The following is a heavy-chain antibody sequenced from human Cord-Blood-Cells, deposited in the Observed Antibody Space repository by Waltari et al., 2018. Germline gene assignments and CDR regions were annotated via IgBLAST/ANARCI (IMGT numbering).Heavy chain of an antibody. Sequence: QVQLQQWGAGLLKPSETLSLTCAVYGGSFSGYHWSWIRQPPGKGLEWIGEINHSGSTNYNPSLKSRVTISVDTSKNQFSLKLSSVTAADTAVYYCARTGLIVGATKGAFDIWGQGTMVTVSS. D-gene: IGHD1-26*01. V-gene: IGHV4-34*01. CDR3: ARTGLIVGATKGAFDI. CDR2: INHSGST. CDR1: GGSFSGYH. J-gene: IGHJ3*02.